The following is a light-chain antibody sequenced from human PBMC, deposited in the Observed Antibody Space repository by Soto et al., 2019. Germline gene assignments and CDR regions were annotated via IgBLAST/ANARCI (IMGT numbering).Light chain of an antibody. J-gene: IGLJ3*02. CDR3: QTWDTGIWV. Sequence: QPVLTQPPSASASLGASVRLTCTLSSGHSNYAIAWHRQQPETGPRFLMKVNSDGTHSKGDGVPDRFSGSMSGAERSLTISSLRSDDEADYYCQTWDTGIWVFGGGTKVTVL. CDR2: VNSDGTH. CDR1: SGHSNYA. V-gene: IGLV4-69*01.